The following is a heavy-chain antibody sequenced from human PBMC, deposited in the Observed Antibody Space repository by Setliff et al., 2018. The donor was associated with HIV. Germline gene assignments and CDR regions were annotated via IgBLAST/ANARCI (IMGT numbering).Heavy chain of an antibody. J-gene: IGHJ6*02. CDR1: GYSFTSYW. CDR2: IYPDDSDT. D-gene: IGHD5-18*01. V-gene: IGHV5-51*01. CDR3: ARHPIHTYGYGAFDF. Sequence: PGESLKISCKGSGYSFTSYWIGWVRQMPGKGLEWMGIIYPDDSDTRYSPSFQGQATISVDTSISTAYLQWNSLKASDTAIYYCARHPIHTYGYGAFDFWGQGTTVTVS.